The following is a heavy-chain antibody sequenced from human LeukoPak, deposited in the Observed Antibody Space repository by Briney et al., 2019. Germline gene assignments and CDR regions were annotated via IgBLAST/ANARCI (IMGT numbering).Heavy chain of an antibody. CDR1: GASIRISNW. V-gene: IGHV4-4*02. CDR2: IYHSASP. Sequence: SEPLSLTCAVSGASIRISNWWGWVRQPPGKGVERIGEIYHSASPNYNPSLKSRVTISVDKSKNQFSLKLSPVTAADPAVYYCARGEFDGGVYFDYWGQGTLVTVSS. D-gene: IGHD3-16*01. CDR3: ARGEFDGGVYFDY. J-gene: IGHJ4*02.